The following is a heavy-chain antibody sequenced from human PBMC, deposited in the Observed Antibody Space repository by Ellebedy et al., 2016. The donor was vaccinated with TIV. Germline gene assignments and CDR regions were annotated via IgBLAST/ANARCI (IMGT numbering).Heavy chain of an antibody. CDR1: GFTFSTYW. CDR3: ARQSQKMATIPGDLGY. Sequence: GESLKISCAASGFTFSTYWMSWVRQAPGKGLEWVANMNQVGSEKYYADSVKGRFTISRDNAKNSLYLQMNSLRAEDTAVYYCARQSQKMATIPGDLGYWGQGTLVTVSS. D-gene: IGHD5-24*01. V-gene: IGHV3-7*03. J-gene: IGHJ4*02. CDR2: MNQVGSEK.